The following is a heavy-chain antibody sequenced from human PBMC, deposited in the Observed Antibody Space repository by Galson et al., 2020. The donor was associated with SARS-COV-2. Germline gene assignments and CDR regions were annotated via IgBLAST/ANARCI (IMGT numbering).Heavy chain of an antibody. CDR1: GFTFSTYW. D-gene: IGHD6-13*01. Sequence: GESLKISCAASGFTFSTYWMSWVRQAPGKGLEWVANIKEDGSEKYYVDSVKGRFTISRDNAKNSLYLQMTSLRVDDTAVYYCARDSVAAAGNYYFYGMDVWGQGTTVTVSS. CDR2: IKEDGSEK. V-gene: IGHV3-7*03. J-gene: IGHJ6*02. CDR3: ARDSVAAAGNYYFYGMDV.